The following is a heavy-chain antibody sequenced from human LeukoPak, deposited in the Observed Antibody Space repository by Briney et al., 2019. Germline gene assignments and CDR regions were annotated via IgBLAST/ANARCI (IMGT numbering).Heavy chain of an antibody. V-gene: IGHV3-23*01. D-gene: IGHD3-9*01. CDR1: VFTFSSYA. CDR3: AKDHQLRYFHWFTESGFDY. CDR2: LSGSGGST. Sequence: TGGSLRLSCAASVFTFSSYAMSWVRQAPGKGLEWVSALSGSGGSTYYADSVKGRFTISRDNSKNTLYLQMNSLRAEDTAVYYCAKDHQLRYFHWFTESGFDYWGQGTLVTVSS. J-gene: IGHJ4*02.